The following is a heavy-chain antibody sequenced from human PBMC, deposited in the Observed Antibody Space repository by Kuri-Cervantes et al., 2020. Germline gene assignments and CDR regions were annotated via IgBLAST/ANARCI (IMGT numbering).Heavy chain of an antibody. CDR2: ISGSGDST. CDR3: AKGCGADCYAGHH. D-gene: IGHD2-21*02. CDR1: GFTFSSYA. Sequence: GESLKISCAASGFTFSSYAMSWACQAPGKGLEWVSVISGSGDSTYYADSVKGRFTISRGNSKNTLYLKMNSLRAEDTAVYYCAKGCGADCYAGHHWGQGALVTVSS. V-gene: IGHV3-23*01. J-gene: IGHJ5*02.